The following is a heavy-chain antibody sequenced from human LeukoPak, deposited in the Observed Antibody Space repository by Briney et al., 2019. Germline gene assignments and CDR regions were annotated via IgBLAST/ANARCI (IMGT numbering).Heavy chain of an antibody. CDR1: GYIFTSYW. J-gene: IGHJ4*02. Sequence: GASLKISCKGSGYIFTSYWIGWVRQLPGEGLELMWVIYPGDSDTRYSPSFQGQVTISAHKSISTAYHQWSSLKASDTAIYYCATSASVGMGSYWGQGTLVTVSS. D-gene: IGHD7-27*01. V-gene: IGHV5-51*01. CDR2: IYPGDSDT. CDR3: ATSASVGMGSY.